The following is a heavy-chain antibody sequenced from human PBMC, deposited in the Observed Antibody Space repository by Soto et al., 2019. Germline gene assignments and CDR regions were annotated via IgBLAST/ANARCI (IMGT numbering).Heavy chain of an antibody. CDR3: ARRAHGIAAAGLDY. Sequence: ASVKVSCKASGYTFTSYGISWVRQAPGQGLEWMGWISAYNGNTNYAQKLQGRVTMATDTSTSTAYMELRSLRSDDTAVYYCARRAHGIAAAGLDYWGQGTLVTVSS. CDR2: ISAYNGNT. V-gene: IGHV1-18*01. CDR1: GYTFTSYG. D-gene: IGHD6-13*01. J-gene: IGHJ4*02.